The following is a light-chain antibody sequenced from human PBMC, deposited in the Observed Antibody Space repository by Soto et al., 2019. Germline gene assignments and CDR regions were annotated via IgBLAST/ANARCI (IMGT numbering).Light chain of an antibody. V-gene: IGKV3-20*01. J-gene: IGKJ5*01. CDR3: QQYGDSVT. CDR2: GAS. CDR1: QSVSSKY. Sequence: EIVLTQSPGTLYLSPGEGATLSCRASQSVSSKYFTWYQQKPGQAPRVLVYGASSRATGIPDRFSGSGSGTDFTLTISRLEPEDFAVYYCQQYGDSVTFGQGTRLEIK.